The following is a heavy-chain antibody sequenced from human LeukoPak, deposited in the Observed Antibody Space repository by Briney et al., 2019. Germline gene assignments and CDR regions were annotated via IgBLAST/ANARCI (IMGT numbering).Heavy chain of an antibody. CDR2: INSSGSST. D-gene: IGHD6-13*01. Sequence: PGGSLRLSCAASGFTFSSFETNWVRQAPGKGREWVSKINSSGSSTYYADSVKGRFTVSRDNAKNSLYLQMNSLRPEDTAVYYCARGIHFDYWGQGSLVTVSS. V-gene: IGHV3-48*03. CDR3: ARGIHFDY. CDR1: GFTFSSFE. J-gene: IGHJ4*02.